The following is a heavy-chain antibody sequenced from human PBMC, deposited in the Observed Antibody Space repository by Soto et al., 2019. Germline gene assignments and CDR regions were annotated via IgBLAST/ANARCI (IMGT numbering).Heavy chain of an antibody. CDR3: ARALYQLLCRLDY. Sequence: QLQLQESGPGLVKPSETLSLTCTVSGGSISSSSYYWGWIRQPPGKGLEWIGSIYYSGSTYYNPSLKSRVTISVDTSKNQFSLKLCSVTAADTAVYYCARALYQLLCRLDYWGQGTLVTVSS. CDR2: IYYSGST. J-gene: IGHJ4*02. CDR1: GGSISSSSYY. V-gene: IGHV4-39*01. D-gene: IGHD2-2*01.